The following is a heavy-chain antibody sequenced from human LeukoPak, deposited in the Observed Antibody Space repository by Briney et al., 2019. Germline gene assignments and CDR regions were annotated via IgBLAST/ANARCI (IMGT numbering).Heavy chain of an antibody. CDR3: ARSGGEDYYDSSGYYFDY. Sequence: SEPLSLTCTVSGGSISSYYWSWIRQPPGKGLEWIGYIYYSGSTNYNPSLKSRLPISVDTSKNQFSLKLSSVTAADTAVYYCARSGGEDYYDSSGYYFDYWGQGTLVTVSS. D-gene: IGHD3-22*01. CDR2: IYYSGST. J-gene: IGHJ4*02. CDR1: GGSISSYY. V-gene: IGHV4-59*01.